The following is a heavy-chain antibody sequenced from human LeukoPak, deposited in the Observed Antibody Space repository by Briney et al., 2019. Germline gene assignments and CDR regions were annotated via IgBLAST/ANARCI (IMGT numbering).Heavy chain of an antibody. D-gene: IGHD3-22*01. V-gene: IGHV4-61*01. CDR3: ARDGYDSSGYYYSLDY. CDR2: IYYSGST. CDR1: GGSVSSGSYY. Sequence: SETLSLTCTVSGGSVSSGSYYWSWIRQPPGKGLEWIGYIYYSGSTNYNPSLKSRVTISVDTSKNQFSLKLSSVTAADTAVYYCARDGYDSSGYYYSLDYWGQGTLVTVSS. J-gene: IGHJ4*02.